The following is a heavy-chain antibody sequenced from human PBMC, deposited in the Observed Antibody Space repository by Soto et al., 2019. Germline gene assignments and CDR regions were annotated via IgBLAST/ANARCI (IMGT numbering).Heavy chain of an antibody. J-gene: IGHJ4*02. CDR2: IWYDGSNK. D-gene: IGHD3-22*01. CDR1: GFTFISYG. Sequence: GGSLRLSCAPCGFTFISYGMHWVLQAPGKGLEWVAGIWYDGSNKYYADSVKGRFTISRDNSKNTLYLQMNSLRGEDTAVYYCARHYYETSGYYQTFDYWGQGTLVTVSS. V-gene: IGHV3-33*03. CDR3: ARHYYETSGYYQTFDY.